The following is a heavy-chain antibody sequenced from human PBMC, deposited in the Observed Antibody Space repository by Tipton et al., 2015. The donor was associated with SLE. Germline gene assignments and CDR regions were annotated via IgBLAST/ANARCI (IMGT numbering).Heavy chain of an antibody. J-gene: IGHJ3*02. V-gene: IGHV4-59*08. Sequence: TLSLTCTVSGDSMSRRYWTWIRQPPGKGLEWIGYGYHSGNPTYNPSLKSRVTISVDTSKNQFSLKLSSVTAADTAVYYCARHLMGTTGTTEAFDIWGQGTMVTVSS. CDR2: GYHSGNP. CDR1: GDSMSRRY. CDR3: ARHLMGTTGTTEAFDI. D-gene: IGHD1-1*01.